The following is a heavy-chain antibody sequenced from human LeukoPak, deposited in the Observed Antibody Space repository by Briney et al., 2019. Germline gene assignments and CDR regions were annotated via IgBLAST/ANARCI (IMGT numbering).Heavy chain of an antibody. CDR1: GFTFSSYS. V-gene: IGHV3-21*01. J-gene: IGHJ4*02. Sequence: GGSLRLSCAASGFTFSSYSMNWVRQAPGKGLEWVSSISSSSSYIYYADSVRGRFTISRDNAKNSLYLQMNSLRAEDTAVYYCARWIVGATHVPETDYWGQGTLVTVSS. CDR3: ARWIVGATHVPETDY. CDR2: ISSSSSYI. D-gene: IGHD1-26*01.